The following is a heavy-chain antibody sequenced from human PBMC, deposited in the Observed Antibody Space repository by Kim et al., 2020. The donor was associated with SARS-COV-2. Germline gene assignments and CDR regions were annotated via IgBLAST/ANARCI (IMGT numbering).Heavy chain of an antibody. CDR2: IYYSGST. D-gene: IGHD3-10*01. CDR3: ARIKWFRETKYYYYMDV. Sequence: SETLSLTCTVSGGSISSGGYYWSWIRQHPGKGLEWIGYIYYSGSTYYNPSLKSRVTISVDTSKNQFSLKLSSVTAADTAVYYCARIKWFRETKYYYYMDVWGKGTTVTVSS. V-gene: IGHV4-31*03. CDR1: GGSISSGGYY. J-gene: IGHJ6*03.